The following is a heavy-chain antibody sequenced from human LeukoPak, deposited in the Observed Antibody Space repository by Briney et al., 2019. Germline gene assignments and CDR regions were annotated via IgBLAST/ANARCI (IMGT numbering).Heavy chain of an antibody. CDR1: GFTFSSYW. Sequence: HAGGSLRLSCAASGFTFSSYWMHWVRQAPGKRLVWVSRINSDGSSTTYADSVEGRFTISRDNAKNTLYLQMNSLRAEDTAVYYCARTSAQPCSGDCYFHYWGQGTLVTVSS. V-gene: IGHV3-74*01. CDR3: ARTSAQPCSGDCYFHY. D-gene: IGHD2-21*02. J-gene: IGHJ4*02. CDR2: INSDGSST.